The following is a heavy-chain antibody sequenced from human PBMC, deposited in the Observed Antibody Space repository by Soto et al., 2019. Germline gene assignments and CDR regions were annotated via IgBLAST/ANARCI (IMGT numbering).Heavy chain of an antibody. CDR3: ARGMGNFDY. Sequence: EVQLVESGGGLVQPGGSLRLSCAASGFTFSNYWMTWVRQAPGKGLEWVANIKPDGSDKYCVDSVKGRLTISRDNAETSLYLHMNSLRAEDTAVYYCARGMGNFDYWGQGTLVTVSS. CDR2: IKPDGSDK. J-gene: IGHJ4*02. D-gene: IGHD7-27*01. CDR1: GFTFSNYW. V-gene: IGHV3-7*04.